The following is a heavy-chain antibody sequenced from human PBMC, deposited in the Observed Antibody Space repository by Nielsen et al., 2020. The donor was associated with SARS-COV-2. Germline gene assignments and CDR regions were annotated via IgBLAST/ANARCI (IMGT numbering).Heavy chain of an antibody. Sequence: ASVKVSCKASGYTFRSYGINWVRQAPGQGLEWMGIIDPSGGSTRYAQRLQGRVAITRDTSTRTVYIDLTSLRSEDMAVYYCARAPSDYYGMDVWGQGTTVTVSS. CDR3: ARAPSDYYGMDV. V-gene: IGHV1-46*04. D-gene: IGHD3-3*01. CDR2: IDPSGGST. CDR1: GYTFRSYG. J-gene: IGHJ6*02.